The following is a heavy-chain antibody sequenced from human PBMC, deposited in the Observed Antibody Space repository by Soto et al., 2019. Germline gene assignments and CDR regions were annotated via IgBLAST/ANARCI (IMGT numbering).Heavy chain of an antibody. Sequence: GWSLRLSCSASVFTFSDYYMSWIRQAPGKGLEWVSYISRSGSVIYYADSVKGRFTVSRDDAQNSLYLQMDSLRAEDTAVYYCASDSFGVDLGYWGQGTLVTVSS. J-gene: IGHJ4*02. V-gene: IGHV3-11*01. CDR2: ISRSGSVI. D-gene: IGHD2-8*01. CDR3: ASDSFGVDLGY. CDR1: VFTFSDYY.